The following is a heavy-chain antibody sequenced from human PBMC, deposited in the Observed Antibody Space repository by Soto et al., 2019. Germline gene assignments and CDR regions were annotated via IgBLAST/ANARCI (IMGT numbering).Heavy chain of an antibody. V-gene: IGHV3-30*18. J-gene: IGHJ4*02. Sequence: QVQLVESGGGVVQPGRSLRLSCAASGFTFSSYGMHWVRQAPGKGLEWVAVISYDGSNKYYADSVKGRFTISRDNSKNTLYLQMNSLRAEDTAVYYCAKDQYYDSSGNLDYWGQGTLVTVSS. D-gene: IGHD3-22*01. CDR3: AKDQYYDSSGNLDY. CDR1: GFTFSSYG. CDR2: ISYDGSNK.